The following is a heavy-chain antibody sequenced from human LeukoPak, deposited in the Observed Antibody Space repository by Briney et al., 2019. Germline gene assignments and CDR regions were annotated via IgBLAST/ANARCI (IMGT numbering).Heavy chain of an antibody. J-gene: IGHJ6*03. V-gene: IGHV3-21*01. CDR3: AKVARYSSGWHDYYYYYYMDV. CDR2: ISSRSSYI. Sequence: SGGSLRLSCAASGFIFGYYSINWVRQAPGKGLEWVSSISSRSSYIHYADSVRGRFTISRDNSKNTLYLQMNSLRAEDTAVYYCAKVARYSSGWHDYYYYYYMDVWGKGTTVTISS. CDR1: GFIFGYYS. D-gene: IGHD6-19*01.